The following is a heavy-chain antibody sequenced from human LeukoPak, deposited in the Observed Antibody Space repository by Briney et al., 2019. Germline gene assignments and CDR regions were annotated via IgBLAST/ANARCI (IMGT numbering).Heavy chain of an antibody. J-gene: IGHJ4*02. CDR2: ISGSGGST. D-gene: IGHD3-3*01. Sequence: GGSLRLSCAVSGFTFNNYAMSWVRQAPGKGLEWVSAISGSGGSTYYADSVKGRFTISRDNSKNTLYLQMNSLRAEDTAVYYCAKDPGRDFYPQYYFDYWGQGTLVTVSS. CDR1: GFTFNNYA. V-gene: IGHV3-23*01. CDR3: AKDPGRDFYPQYYFDY.